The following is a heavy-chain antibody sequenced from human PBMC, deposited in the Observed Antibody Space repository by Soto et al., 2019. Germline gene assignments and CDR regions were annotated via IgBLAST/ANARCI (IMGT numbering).Heavy chain of an antibody. V-gene: IGHV4-34*01. D-gene: IGHD3-9*01. CDR2: INHSGST. CDR3: ARRPTIFRPSLRGNMGAPHDY. Sequence: SETLSLTCAVYGGSFSGYYWSWIRQPPGKGLEWIGEINHSGSTNYNPSLKSRVTISVDTSKNQFSLKLSSVTAADTAVYYCARRPTIFRPSLRGNMGAPHDYWGQGTLVTVSS. J-gene: IGHJ4*02. CDR1: GGSFSGYY.